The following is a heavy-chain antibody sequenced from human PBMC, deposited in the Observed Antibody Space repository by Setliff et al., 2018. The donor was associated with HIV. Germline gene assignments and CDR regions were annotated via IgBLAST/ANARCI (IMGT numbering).Heavy chain of an antibody. V-gene: IGHV4-39*01. CDR3: ARLWDTELGDY. J-gene: IGHJ4*02. Sequence: PSETLSLTCTVSGDSISSSAYYWGWIRQPPGKGLEWIGNMHNSGSTYYNPSVKSRVTISVDTSKNQFSPKVTSVTAADTAVYYCARLWDTELGDYWGQGTLVTVSS. CDR1: GDSISSSAYY. D-gene: IGHD5-18*01. CDR2: MHNSGST.